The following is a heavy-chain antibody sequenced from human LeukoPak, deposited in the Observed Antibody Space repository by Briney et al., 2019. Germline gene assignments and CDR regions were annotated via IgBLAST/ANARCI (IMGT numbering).Heavy chain of an antibody. V-gene: IGHV3-43*02. CDR1: GFXFEDYA. CDR3: AKDLPQYYDFWSGYYGGFDY. CDR2: ISGNGNNI. J-gene: IGHJ4*02. Sequence: GGSLRLSCGASGFXFEDYAIHWVRQGPGKGLEWVSLISGNGNNIYYADSVKGRFTISRDNSKNSLYLQMNSLRTEDTALYYCAKDLPQYYDFWSGYYGGFDYWGQGTLVTVSS. D-gene: IGHD3-3*01.